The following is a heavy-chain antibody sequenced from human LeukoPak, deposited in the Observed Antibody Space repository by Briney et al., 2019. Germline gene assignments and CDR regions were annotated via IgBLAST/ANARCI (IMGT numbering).Heavy chain of an antibody. CDR3: ARDLSMVRGVEGYYYYMDV. D-gene: IGHD3-10*01. J-gene: IGHJ6*03. CDR1: GGTFSSYA. V-gene: IGHV1-69*05. CDR2: IIPIFGTA. Sequence: SVKVSCKASGGTFSSYAISWVRQAPGQGLEWMGGIIPIFGTANYAQKFQGRVTITTDESTSTAYMELSSLRSENTAVYYCARDLSMVRGVEGYYYYMDVWGKGTTVTVSS.